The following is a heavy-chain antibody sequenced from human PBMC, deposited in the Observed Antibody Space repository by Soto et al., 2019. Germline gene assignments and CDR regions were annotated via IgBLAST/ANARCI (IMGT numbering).Heavy chain of an antibody. CDR1: GFTFSSYG. V-gene: IGHV3-33*01. CDR3: ARGGCSSTSCDYYYYMDV. D-gene: IGHD2-2*01. J-gene: IGHJ6*03. CDR2: IWYDGSNK. Sequence: QVQLVESGGGVVQPGRSLRLSCAASGFTFSSYGMHWVRQAPGKGLEWVAVIWYDGSNKYYADSVKGRFTISRDNSKKTLYLQMNSLRAEDTAVYYCARGGCSSTSCDYYYYMDVWGKGTTVTVSS.